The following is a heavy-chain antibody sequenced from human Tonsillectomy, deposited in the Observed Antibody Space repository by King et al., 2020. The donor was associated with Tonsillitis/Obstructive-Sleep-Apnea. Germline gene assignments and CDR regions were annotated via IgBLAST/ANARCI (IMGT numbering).Heavy chain of an antibody. CDR3: ASLPGILTGRGFDS. CDR1: GGSISSGGYY. J-gene: IGHJ4*02. CDR2: IYYSGST. Sequence: VQLQESGPGLVMPSQTLSLTCTVSGGSISSGGYYWSWIRQHPGKGLEWIGHIYYSGSTYYNPSLKSRLSISVDTSENQLSLKLSSVTAADTAVYYCASLPGILTGRGFDSWGQGTLVTVSS. D-gene: IGHD3-9*01. V-gene: IGHV4-31*03.